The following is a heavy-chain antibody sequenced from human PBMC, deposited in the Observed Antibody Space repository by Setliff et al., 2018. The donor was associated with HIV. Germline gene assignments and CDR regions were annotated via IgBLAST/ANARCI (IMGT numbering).Heavy chain of an antibody. D-gene: IGHD3-22*01. CDR2: INTNTGNP. CDR3: ARERGGVTMIVVVNDAFDI. J-gene: IGHJ3*02. V-gene: IGHV7-4-1*02. CDR1: GNTFTNYA. Sequence: ASVKVSCKASGNTFTNYAMNWVRQAPGQGLEWMGWINTNTGNPMYAQGFTGRFVFSLDTSASTAYLQISSLKAEDTAVYYCARERGGVTMIVVVNDAFDIWGQGTMVTVSS.